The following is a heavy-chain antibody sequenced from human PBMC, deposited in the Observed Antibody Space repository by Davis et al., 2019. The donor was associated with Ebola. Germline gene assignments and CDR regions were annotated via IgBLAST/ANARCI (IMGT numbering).Heavy chain of an antibody. CDR1: GGSISSDRYY. Sequence: LRLSCTVSGGSISSDRYYWSWIRQPAGKGLEWIGHIYTSGSTNYNPSLKSRVTMSVDTSKNQFSLKLSSVTAADTAVYYCARGPPMNYYGSGSYYKWTPGFDPWGQGTLVTVSS. D-gene: IGHD3-10*01. CDR2: IYTSGST. CDR3: ARGPPMNYYGSGSYYKWTPGFDP. J-gene: IGHJ5*02. V-gene: IGHV4-61*09.